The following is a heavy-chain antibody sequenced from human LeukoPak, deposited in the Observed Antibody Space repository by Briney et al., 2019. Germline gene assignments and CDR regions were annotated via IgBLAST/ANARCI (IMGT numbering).Heavy chain of an antibody. CDR2: ISGSGGST. V-gene: IGHV3-23*01. CDR1: GFTFSSYA. CDR3: AKGGYYDRAYYYYYGMDV. Sequence: HPGGSLRLSCAASGFTFSSYAMSWVRQAPGKGLEWVSAISGSGGSTYYADSVKGRFTISSDNSKNTLYLQMNSLRAEDTAVYYCAKGGYYDRAYYYYYGMDVWGQGTTVTVSS. D-gene: IGHD3-22*01. J-gene: IGHJ6*02.